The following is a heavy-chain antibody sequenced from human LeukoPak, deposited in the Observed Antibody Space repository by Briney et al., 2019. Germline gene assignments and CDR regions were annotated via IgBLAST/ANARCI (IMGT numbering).Heavy chain of an antibody. CDR3: ARGQRGLLRYFDWLGHRGFDP. D-gene: IGHD3-9*01. CDR1: GGSISSYY. V-gene: IGHV4-59*12. Sequence: SETLSLTCTVSGGSISSYYWSWIRQPPGKGLEWIGYIYYSGGTNYNPSLKSRVTISVDTSKNQFSLKLSSVTAADTAVYYCARGQRGLLRYFDWLGHRGFDPWGQGTLVTVSS. CDR2: IYYSGGT. J-gene: IGHJ5*02.